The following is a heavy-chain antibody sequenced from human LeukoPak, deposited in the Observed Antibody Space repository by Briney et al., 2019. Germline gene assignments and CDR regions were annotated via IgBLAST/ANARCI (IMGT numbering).Heavy chain of an antibody. CDR3: ARDVYYGSGSYFFDY. Sequence: PGGSLRLSCAASGFTFSDYYMSWIRQAPGKGLEWVSYISGSSTYTNYADSVKGRFTISRDNAENSLYLQMNSLRAEDTAVYYCARDVYYGSGSYFFDYWGQGTLVTVSS. D-gene: IGHD3-10*01. CDR1: GFTFSDYY. V-gene: IGHV3-11*05. CDR2: ISGSSTYT. J-gene: IGHJ4*02.